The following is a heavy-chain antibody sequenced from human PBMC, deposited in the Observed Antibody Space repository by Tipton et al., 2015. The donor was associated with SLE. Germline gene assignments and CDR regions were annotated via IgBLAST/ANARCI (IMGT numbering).Heavy chain of an antibody. V-gene: IGHV4-38-2*01. Sequence: TLSLTCSVSNFDVRASYYWGWVRQTPEHGLAWLGSVYRDGRTFYNPSLNSRLTISIDTSKNQFSLRLESSTAADTAVYFCAGQSFGGSWEFDYWGQGALVTVSS. CDR2: VYRDGRT. J-gene: IGHJ4*02. D-gene: IGHD2-15*01. CDR1: NFDVRASYY. CDR3: AGQSFGGSWEFDY.